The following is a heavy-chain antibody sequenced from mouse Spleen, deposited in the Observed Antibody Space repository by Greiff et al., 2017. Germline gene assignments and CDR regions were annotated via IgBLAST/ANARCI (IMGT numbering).Heavy chain of an antibody. J-gene: IGHJ4*01. CDR3: ARNSYYSYDDAMDY. V-gene: IGHV3-6*01. Sequence: ESGPGLVKPSQSLSLTCSVTGYSITSGYYWKWIRQPPGNKGEWMGYISYDGSNNYNPSLKNRISITRDTSKNQFFLKLNSVTTEDTATYYCARNSYYSYDDAMDYWGQGTSVTVSS. D-gene: IGHD2-12*01. CDR2: ISYDGSN. CDR1: GYSITSGYY.